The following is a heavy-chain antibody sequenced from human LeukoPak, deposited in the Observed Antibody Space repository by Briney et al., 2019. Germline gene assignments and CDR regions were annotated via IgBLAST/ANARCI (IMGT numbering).Heavy chain of an antibody. Sequence: PGGSLRLSCADSGFTFSSYWMSWVRQAPGKGLEWVANIKQDGSEKYYVDSVKGRFTISRDNAKNSLYLQMNSLRAEDTAVYYCARDQRAVTTSEFDYWGQGTLVTVSS. CDR3: ARDQRAVTTSEFDY. V-gene: IGHV3-7*01. J-gene: IGHJ4*02. D-gene: IGHD4-17*01. CDR1: GFTFSSYW. CDR2: IKQDGSEK.